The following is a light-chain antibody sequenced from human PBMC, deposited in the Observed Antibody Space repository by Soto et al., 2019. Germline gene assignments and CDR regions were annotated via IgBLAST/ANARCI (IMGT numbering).Light chain of an antibody. CDR3: YSYAGTYTFV. Sequence: QSALTQPRSVSGSPGQSATISCTGTANDVGGHNYVSWYQQHPGEAPKLLIYDVTERPSGVPDRFSGSKSGNTASLTISGLQTEDDADYYCYSYAGTYTFVFGTGTKLTVL. V-gene: IGLV2-11*01. J-gene: IGLJ1*01. CDR1: ANDVGGHNY. CDR2: DVT.